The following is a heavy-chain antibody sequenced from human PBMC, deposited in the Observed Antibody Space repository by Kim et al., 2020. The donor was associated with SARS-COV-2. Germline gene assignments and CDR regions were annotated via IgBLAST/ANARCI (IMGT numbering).Heavy chain of an antibody. CDR1: GGSISSSSYY. Sequence: SETLSLTCTVSGGSISSSSYYWGWIRQPPGKGLEWIGSIYYSGSTYYNPSLKSRVTISVDTSKNQFSLKLSSVTAADTAVYYCARLGPRVTYYYDSSGYSDWFDPWGQGTLVTVSS. V-gene: IGHV4-39*01. CDR2: IYYSGST. CDR3: ARLGPRVTYYYDSSGYSDWFDP. D-gene: IGHD3-22*01. J-gene: IGHJ5*02.